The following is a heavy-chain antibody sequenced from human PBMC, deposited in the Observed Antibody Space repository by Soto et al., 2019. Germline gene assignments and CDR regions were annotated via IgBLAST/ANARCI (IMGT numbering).Heavy chain of an antibody. CDR3: AKGKSENGVDWLDP. D-gene: IGHD2-8*01. Sequence: PVGSLRLSCASSVFMFENYVMICVRHAPGKWLEWVATVRGNSYGAYYADSVRGRFIISRDNSKNTMSLQLNSLRDDDTAIYYCAKGKSENGVDWLDPGGPGTLVTVS. CDR2: VRGNSYGA. CDR1: VFMFENYV. J-gene: IGHJ5*02. V-gene: IGHV3-23*01.